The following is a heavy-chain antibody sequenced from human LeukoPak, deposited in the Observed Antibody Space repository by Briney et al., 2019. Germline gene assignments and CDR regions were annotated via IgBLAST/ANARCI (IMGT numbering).Heavy chain of an antibody. CDR3: ARVLGDIVVVPAAIDRSEHYYYYYGMDV. J-gene: IGHJ6*02. V-gene: IGHV3-48*01. Sequence: GGSLRLSCAASGFTFSSYSMNWVRQAPGKGLEWVSYISSSSSTIYYADSVKGRFTISRDNAKNSLYLQMNSLRAEDTAVYYCARVLGDIVVVPAAIDRSEHYYYYYGMDVWGQGTTVTVSS. CDR2: ISSSSSTI. CDR1: GFTFSSYS. D-gene: IGHD2-2*01.